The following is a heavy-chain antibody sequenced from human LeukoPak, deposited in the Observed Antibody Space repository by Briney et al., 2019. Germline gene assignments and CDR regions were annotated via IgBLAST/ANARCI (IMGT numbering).Heavy chain of an antibody. J-gene: IGHJ4*02. CDR3: ARVGTYGGDDY. V-gene: IGHV4-59*01. Sequence: SETLSLTCTVSGGSISSYYWSWIRQPPGKGLEWIGYIYYSGSTNYNPSLKGRVTISVDTSKNQFSLKLSSVTAADTAVYYCARVGTYGGDDYWGQGTLVTVSS. CDR2: IYYSGST. D-gene: IGHD4-23*01. CDR1: GGSISSYY.